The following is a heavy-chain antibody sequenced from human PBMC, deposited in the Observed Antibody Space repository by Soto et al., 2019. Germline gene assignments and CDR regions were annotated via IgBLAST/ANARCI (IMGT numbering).Heavy chain of an antibody. Sequence: QVQLVESGGGVVQPGGSLRLSCAASEFTFSRYGMHWVRQTPGKGLEWVAVISYDGSNKFYADSVKGRFTISRDNSKNTLYLQMKSLRNEDTAVYFCAKEVATITYYFYGMDVWGQGTTVTVSS. CDR2: ISYDGSNK. CDR3: AKEVATITYYFYGMDV. V-gene: IGHV3-30*18. D-gene: IGHD5-12*01. J-gene: IGHJ6*02. CDR1: EFTFSRYG.